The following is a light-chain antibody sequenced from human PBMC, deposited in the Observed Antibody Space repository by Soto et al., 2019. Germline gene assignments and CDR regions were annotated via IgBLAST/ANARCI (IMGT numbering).Light chain of an antibody. CDR1: SSDIGGNDY. CDR2: DVA. V-gene: IGLV2-14*03. J-gene: IGLJ1*01. Sequence: SSLNKPASATDTPGEPLTISSTGTSSDIGGNDYVSWYRQFTGEATKLIIFDVATRHSGVSTRISGSKSGSPASLIISAREAEDEVDYYCVSFTRSKSYVFG. CDR3: VSFTRSKSYV.